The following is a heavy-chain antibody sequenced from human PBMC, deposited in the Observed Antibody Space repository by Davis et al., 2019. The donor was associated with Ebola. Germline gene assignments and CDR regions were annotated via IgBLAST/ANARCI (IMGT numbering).Heavy chain of an antibody. V-gene: IGHV4-39*07. CDR1: GGSISSGTYY. J-gene: IGHJ2*01. Sequence: SETLSLTCSVSGGSISSGTYYWGWVRQPPGKGLEWIGAIYYNGRTYYKSSLEGRVTISLDTSKNQFSLKLRSVTAADTAVYFCSRLSGLFSSSSGALYVDLWGRGTLVSVSS. CDR2: IYYNGRT. CDR3: SRLSGLFSSSSGALYVDL. D-gene: IGHD6-6*01.